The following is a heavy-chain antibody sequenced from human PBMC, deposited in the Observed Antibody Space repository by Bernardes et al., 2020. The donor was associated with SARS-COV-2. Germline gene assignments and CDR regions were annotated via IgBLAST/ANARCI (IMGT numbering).Heavy chain of an antibody. CDR2: ISSSSSTI. Sequence: SLSLSCAASGFTFSSYSLNWVRQAPGKGLEWVSYISSSSSTIYYADSVKGRFTISRDNAKNSLCLQMNSLRAEDTAVYYCARVGYSAYDFFDYWGQGTLVTVSS. J-gene: IGHJ4*02. CDR3: ARVGYSAYDFFDY. D-gene: IGHD5-12*01. CDR1: GFTFSSYS. V-gene: IGHV3-48*01.